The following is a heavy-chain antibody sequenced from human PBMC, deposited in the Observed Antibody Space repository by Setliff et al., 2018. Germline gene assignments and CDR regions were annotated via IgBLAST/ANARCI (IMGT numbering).Heavy chain of an antibody. J-gene: IGHJ3*02. CDR2: INSDGSNT. V-gene: IGHV3-74*01. CDR3: TRDWGGPGATNGFDI. Sequence: GGSLRLSCEVSGFTFSTYWMHWVRQAPGNGLVWVSRINSDGSNTTYADSVKGRFTISRDNAKNTVYLQMTRLTAEDTAVYYCTRDWGGPGATNGFDIWGQGTMVTVSS. CDR1: GFTFSTYW. D-gene: IGHD1-26*01.